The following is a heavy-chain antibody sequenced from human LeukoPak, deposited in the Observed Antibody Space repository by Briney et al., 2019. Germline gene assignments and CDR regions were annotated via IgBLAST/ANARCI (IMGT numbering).Heavy chain of an antibody. J-gene: IGHJ6*02. Sequence: GGSLRLSCTASGFTFSSHWMHWVRQAPGKGLVWVSRINFDGSSTNYADSVKGRFTISRDNAKNSLYLQMNSLRAEDTAVYYCARMGYCSSTSCPPLTRMDVWGQGTTVTVSS. CDR1: GFTFSSHW. CDR3: ARMGYCSSTSCPPLTRMDV. CDR2: INFDGSST. V-gene: IGHV3-74*01. D-gene: IGHD2-2*01.